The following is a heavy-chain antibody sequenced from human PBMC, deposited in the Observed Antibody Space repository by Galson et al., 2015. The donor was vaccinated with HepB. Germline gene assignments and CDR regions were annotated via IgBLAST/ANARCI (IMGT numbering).Heavy chain of an antibody. CDR1: GFAFHSHA. V-gene: IGHV3-23*01. D-gene: IGHD3-16*01. Sequence: SLRLSCAASGFAFHSHAMSWVRQAPGKGLEWISGISGYGDSTFYAVSVKGRFTVSRDNSKNMLYLQMDSLTAEDTGLYFCAKGYGLFDSWAQGILVTVSS. J-gene: IGHJ5*01. CDR2: ISGYGDST. CDR3: AKGYGLFDS.